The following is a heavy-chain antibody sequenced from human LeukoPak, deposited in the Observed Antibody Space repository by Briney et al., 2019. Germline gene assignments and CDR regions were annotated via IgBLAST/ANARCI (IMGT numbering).Heavy chain of an antibody. CDR3: ARGELGTLYFYYGMDV. D-gene: IGHD1-1*01. Sequence: GASVKVSGKASGYTFTGYYMHWVRQAPGQGLEWMGWINPNSGGTNYAQKFQDRVTMTRDTSISTAYMELSRLRSEDTAVYYCARGELGTLYFYYGMDVWGQGTTVTVSS. J-gene: IGHJ6*02. V-gene: IGHV1-2*02. CDR2: INPNSGGT. CDR1: GYTFTGYY.